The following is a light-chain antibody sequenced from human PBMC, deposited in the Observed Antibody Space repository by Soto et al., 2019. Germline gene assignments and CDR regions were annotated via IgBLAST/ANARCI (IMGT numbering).Light chain of an antibody. CDR3: QQRSNWPIT. CDR2: DSS. CDR1: QSVSSY. V-gene: IGKV3-11*01. Sequence: EIVLTQSPATLSLSPVERATLSCRASQSVSSYLAWYQQKPGQAPRLLIYDSSTRATGIPARFSGSGSGTDFTLTISSLEPEDFAVYYCQQRSNWPITFGQGTRLEIK. J-gene: IGKJ5*01.